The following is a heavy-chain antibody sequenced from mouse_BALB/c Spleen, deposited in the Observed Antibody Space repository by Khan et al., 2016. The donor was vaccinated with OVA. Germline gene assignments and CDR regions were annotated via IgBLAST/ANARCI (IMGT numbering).Heavy chain of an antibody. CDR3: SRSGYGSFVY. J-gene: IGHJ3*01. CDR1: GYMFSSYY. Sequence: QVQLKQSGAELVKPGASVKLSCKASGYMFSSYYMYCVKQRPRQGFEWIGEINTNNGGTNLNEKFKSKATLTVHKASSTAYMQLSSLTSEDSAVYYCSRSGYGSFVYWGRGTLVTVSA. V-gene: IGHV1S81*02. CDR2: INTNNGGT. D-gene: IGHD2-2*01.